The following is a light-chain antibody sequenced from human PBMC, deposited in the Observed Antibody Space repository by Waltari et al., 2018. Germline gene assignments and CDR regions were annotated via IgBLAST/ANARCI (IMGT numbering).Light chain of an antibody. J-gene: IGKJ1*01. CDR2: WAS. CDR3: QQYQSFPWT. Sequence: DIVMTQSPDSLAVSLGERATINCKSSQSVLFTPTNKNYLAWDQQKPRQPPKLLIYWASTRESGVPDRVSGSVSGTDFTLTISSLQAEDVAVYYCQQYQSFPWTFGQGTKVQIK. CDR1: QSVLFTPTNKNY. V-gene: IGKV4-1*01.